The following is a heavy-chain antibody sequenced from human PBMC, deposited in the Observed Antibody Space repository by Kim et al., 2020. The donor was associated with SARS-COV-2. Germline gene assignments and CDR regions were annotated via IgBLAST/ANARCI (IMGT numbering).Heavy chain of an antibody. CDR1: GFTFSSYG. CDR3: AKRAGSEALDY. D-gene: IGHD1-1*01. Sequence: GGSLRLSCAASGFTFSSYGMHWVRQAPGKGLEWVAVIWYDGSNKYYADSVKGRFTISRDNSKNTLYLQMNSLRAEDTAVYYCAKRAGSEALDYWGQGTLVTVSS. CDR2: IWYDGSNK. J-gene: IGHJ4*02. V-gene: IGHV3-33*06.